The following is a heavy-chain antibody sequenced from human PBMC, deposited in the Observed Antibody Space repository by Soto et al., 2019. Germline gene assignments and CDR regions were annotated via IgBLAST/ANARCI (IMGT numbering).Heavy chain of an antibody. D-gene: IGHD1-26*01. CDR1: GFTFSSYW. J-gene: IGHJ6*02. CDR2: IKQDGSEK. V-gene: IGHV3-7*03. Sequence: GGSLRLSCAASGFTFSSYWMSWVRQAPGKGLEWVANIKQDGSEKYYADSVKGRFTISRDNAKNSLYLQMNSLRAEDTAVYYCARESGLGATNYYYYYGMDVWGQGTTVTVSS. CDR3: ARESGLGATNYYYYYGMDV.